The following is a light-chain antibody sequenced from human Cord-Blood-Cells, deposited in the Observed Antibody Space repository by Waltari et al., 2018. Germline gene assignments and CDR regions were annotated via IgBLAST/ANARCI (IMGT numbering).Light chain of an antibody. CDR3: QQSYSTPFT. CDR1: QSISSY. CDR2: AAS. Sequence: IQMTLPPSSTSASVGDRVTITCRASQSISSYLNWYQQKPGKAPKLLIYAASSLQSGVPSRFSGSGSGTDFTLTISSLQPEDFATYYCQQSYSTPFTFGPGTKVDIK. V-gene: IGKV1-39*01. J-gene: IGKJ3*01.